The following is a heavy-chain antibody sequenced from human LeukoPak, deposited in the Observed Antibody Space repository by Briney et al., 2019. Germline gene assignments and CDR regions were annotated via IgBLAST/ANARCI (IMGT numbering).Heavy chain of an antibody. CDR2: IYYSGST. D-gene: IGHD7-27*01. CDR3: ARATWVRYFDL. V-gene: IGHV4-30-4*08. Sequence: SETLSLTCTVSGGSISSGDYYWSWIRQPPGKGQEWIGYIYYSGSTYYNPSLKSRVTISVDTSKNQFSLKLSSVTAADTAVYYCARATWVRYFDLWGRGTLVTVSS. CDR1: GGSISSGDYY. J-gene: IGHJ2*01.